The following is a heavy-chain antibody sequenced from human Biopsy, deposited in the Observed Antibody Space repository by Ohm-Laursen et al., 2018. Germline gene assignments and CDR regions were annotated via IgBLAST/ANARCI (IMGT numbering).Heavy chain of an antibody. CDR2: MNPDSGRS. J-gene: IGHJ6*01. Sequence: ASVKVSCKTTGSTFIGFDINWVRQAPGQGLEWMGWMNPDSGRSNWAAKFQGRLSMTRITSVSTAFMELPSLRSEDTAVYYCALGVVWGSQMVYVKAGMDVWGQGTTVTASS. CDR3: ALGVVWGSQMVYVKAGMDV. D-gene: IGHD2-8*01. CDR1: GSTFIGFD. V-gene: IGHV1-8*01.